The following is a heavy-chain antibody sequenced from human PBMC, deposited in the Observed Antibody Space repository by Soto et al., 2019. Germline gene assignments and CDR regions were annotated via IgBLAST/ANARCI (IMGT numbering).Heavy chain of an antibody. CDR1: GFTLSTYD. J-gene: IGHJ3*02. D-gene: IGHD3-3*01. CDR3: ARVARAEWLLYSVDAFDI. V-gene: IGHV3-13*01. CDR2: LSYAGDT. Sequence: PGGSLRLSCAASGFTLSTYDMHWVRQATGKGLEWVAALSYAGDTYYVDSVKGRFTISRDNAKNSLYLQMNSLRAEDTAVYYCARVARAEWLLYSVDAFDIWGQGTMVTVSS.